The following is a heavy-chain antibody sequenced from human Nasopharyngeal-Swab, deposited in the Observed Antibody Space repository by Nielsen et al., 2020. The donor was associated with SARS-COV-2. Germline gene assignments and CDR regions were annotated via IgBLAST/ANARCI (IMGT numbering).Heavy chain of an antibody. V-gene: IGHV4-61*07. Sequence: WIRQPPGKRLEWIGYIYYSGSTNYNPSLKSRVTISVDTSKNQFSLKLSSVTAADTAVYYCASQNFWSGYYKRDPIDYWGQGTLVTVSS. CDR3: ASQNFWSGYYKRDPIDY. J-gene: IGHJ4*02. CDR2: IYYSGST. D-gene: IGHD3-3*01.